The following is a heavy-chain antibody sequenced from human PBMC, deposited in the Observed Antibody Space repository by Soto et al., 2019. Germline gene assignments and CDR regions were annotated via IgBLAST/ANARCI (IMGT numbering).Heavy chain of an antibody. V-gene: IGHV3-48*03. CDR1: GFIFSSYE. CDR2: ISNSGSDI. D-gene: IGHD6-13*01. J-gene: IGHJ4*02. CDR3: ARENGTAAGFFDY. Sequence: GGSLRLSCTASGFIFSSYEMNWVRQAIGKGLEWVSYISNSGSDIYYADSVKGRFTISRDNAKNSLYLQMNSLRAEDSAVYYCARENGTAAGFFDYWGQGTLVTVSS.